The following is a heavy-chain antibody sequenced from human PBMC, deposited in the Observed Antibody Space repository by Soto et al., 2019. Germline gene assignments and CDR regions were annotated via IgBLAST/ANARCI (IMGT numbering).Heavy chain of an antibody. J-gene: IGHJ5*02. D-gene: IGHD6-13*01. Sequence: EVQLVESGGGLVKPGGSLRLSCAASGFTFSSYSMNWVRQAPGKGLEWVSSISSSSSYIYYADSVKGRFTISRDNAKNSLSLQMNSLRDEDTVVYYCARDRLYYSSSSWYDWFDPWGQGNLVTVSS. CDR1: GFTFSSYS. V-gene: IGHV3-21*01. CDR3: ARDRLYYSSSSWYDWFDP. CDR2: ISSSSSYI.